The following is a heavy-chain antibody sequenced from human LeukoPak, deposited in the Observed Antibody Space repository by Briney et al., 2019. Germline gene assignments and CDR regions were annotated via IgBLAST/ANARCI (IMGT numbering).Heavy chain of an antibody. CDR2: INPNSGGT. J-gene: IGHJ4*02. CDR3: ARDPATVTTYEY. Sequence: ASVKVSCKASGYTFTGYYMHWVRQAPGQGLEWMGWINPNSGGTNYAQKFQGRVTMTRDTSISTAYMELSRLRSDDTAVYYCARDPATVTTYEYWGQGTLVTVSS. D-gene: IGHD4-17*01. V-gene: IGHV1-2*02. CDR1: GYTFTGYY.